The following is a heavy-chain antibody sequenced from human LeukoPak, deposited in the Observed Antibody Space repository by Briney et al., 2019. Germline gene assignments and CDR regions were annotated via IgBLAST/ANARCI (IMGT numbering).Heavy chain of an antibody. CDR3: AKDSAAAAGADY. J-gene: IGHJ4*02. D-gene: IGHD6-13*01. CDR1: GFTFRDYY. Sequence: GGSLRLSCAASGFTFRDYYMSWIRQTPGKGLECVSYISTSGSTMYYADSVKGRFTISRDNAKNSLFLQMNSLRAEDTAVYYCAKDSAAAAGADYWGQGTLVTVSS. CDR2: ISTSGSTM. V-gene: IGHV3-11*01.